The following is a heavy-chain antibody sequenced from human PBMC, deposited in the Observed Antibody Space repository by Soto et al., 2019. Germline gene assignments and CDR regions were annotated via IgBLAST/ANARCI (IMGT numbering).Heavy chain of an antibody. V-gene: IGHV4-39*01. CDR3: ARGRDCTNGVCGWLWPNYYYYYYMDV. CDR2: IYYSGST. Sequence: SETLSLTCTVSGGSISSSSYYWGWIRQPPGKGLEWIGSIYYSGSTYYNPSLKSRVTISVDTSKNQFSLKLSSVTAADTAVYYCARGRDCTNGVCGWLWPNYYYYYYMDVWGKGTTVTVSS. D-gene: IGHD2-8*01. J-gene: IGHJ6*03. CDR1: GGSISSSSYY.